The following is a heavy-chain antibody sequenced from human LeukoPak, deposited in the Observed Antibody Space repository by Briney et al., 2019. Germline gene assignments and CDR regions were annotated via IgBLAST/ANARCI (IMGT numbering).Heavy chain of an antibody. D-gene: IGHD3-10*01. V-gene: IGHV4-59*01. J-gene: IGHJ5*02. CDR2: IYYSGST. CDR1: GSTISSYY. Sequence: TGTLSLTCTVSGSTISSYYGSWIRQPPGKRLELIGYIYYSGSTNYNPSLKSRVSISVDTSKNQFSLKLSSVTAADTAVYYCARDARGSGSYSTTFDPWGQGTLVTVSS. CDR3: ARDARGSGSYSTTFDP.